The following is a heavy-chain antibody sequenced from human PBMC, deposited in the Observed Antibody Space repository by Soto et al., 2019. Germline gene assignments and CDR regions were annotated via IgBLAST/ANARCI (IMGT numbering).Heavy chain of an antibody. CDR1: GGSISSSSYY. CDR3: ARSPGIAYGPFDP. CDR2: IYYSGST. J-gene: IGHJ5*02. V-gene: IGHV4-39*01. D-gene: IGHD6-13*01. Sequence: SETLSLTCTVSGGSISSSSYYWGWIRQPPGKGLEWIGSIYYSGSTYYNPSLKSRVTISVDTSKNQFSLKLSSVTAADTAVYYCARSPGIAYGPFDPWGQGTLVTVSS.